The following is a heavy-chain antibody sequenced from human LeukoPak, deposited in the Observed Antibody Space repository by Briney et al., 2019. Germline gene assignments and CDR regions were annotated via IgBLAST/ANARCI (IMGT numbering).Heavy chain of an antibody. V-gene: IGHV1-69*05. CDR1: GGTFSSYA. CDR3: ARAQLRITIFGVVTPAFDN. J-gene: IGHJ4*02. D-gene: IGHD3-3*01. Sequence: ASVKVSCKASGGTFSSYAISWVRQAPGQGLEWMGGIIPIFGTANYAQKFQGRVTITTDESTSTAYMELSRLRSDDTAVYYCARAQLRITIFGVVTPAFDNWGQGTLVTVSS. CDR2: IIPIFGTA.